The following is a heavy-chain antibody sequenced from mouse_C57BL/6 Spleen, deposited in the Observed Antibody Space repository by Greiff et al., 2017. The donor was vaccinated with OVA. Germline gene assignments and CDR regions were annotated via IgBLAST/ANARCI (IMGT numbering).Heavy chain of an antibody. Sequence: EVQLQQSGPELVKPGASVKISCKASGYTFTDYYMNWVKQSPGKSLEWIGDINPNNGGTSYNQKFKGKATLTVDKSSSTAYMELRSLTSEDSAVYYCARSGVYAMDYWGQGTSVTVSA. CDR3: ARSGVYAMDY. J-gene: IGHJ4*01. V-gene: IGHV1-26*01. CDR1: GYTFTDYY. CDR2: INPNNGGT.